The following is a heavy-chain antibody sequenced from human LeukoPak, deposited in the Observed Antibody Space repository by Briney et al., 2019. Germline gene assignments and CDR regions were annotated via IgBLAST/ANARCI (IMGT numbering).Heavy chain of an antibody. CDR1: GFTFNNYA. D-gene: IGHD6-19*01. V-gene: IGHV3-23*01. Sequence: PGGSLRLSCAASGFTFNNYAMTWVRQVPGKGLEWVSAITGSGASTYYADSVKGRFTISRDNSKNSLYLQMTSLRVEDTALYYCAKGSSSVWPYYLYYCGEGSLDSVSS. CDR2: ITGSGAST. J-gene: IGHJ4*02. CDR3: AKGSSSVWPYYLYY.